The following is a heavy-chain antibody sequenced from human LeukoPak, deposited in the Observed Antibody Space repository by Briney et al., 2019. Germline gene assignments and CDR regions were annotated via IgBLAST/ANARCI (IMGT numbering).Heavy chain of an antibody. CDR3: ARVKLLWFGELSRYFDY. V-gene: IGHV4-59*01. D-gene: IGHD3-10*01. CDR1: GASINDFY. Sequence: SETLSLTCAVSGASINDFYWTWIRQPPGKGLEWIGYVYYSGSTNYNPSLKSRVTISVDTSKNQFSLKLSSVTAADTAVYYCARVKLLWFGELSRYFDYWGQGTLVTVSS. J-gene: IGHJ4*02. CDR2: VYYSGST.